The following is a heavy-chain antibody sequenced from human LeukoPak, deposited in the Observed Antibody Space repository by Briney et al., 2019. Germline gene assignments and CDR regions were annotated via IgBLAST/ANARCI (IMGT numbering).Heavy chain of an antibody. CDR3: ARVTADYDFWSGPMWFDP. Sequence: PSETLSLTCTVSGGSISSHYWSWIRQPPGKGLEWIGYIYYSGSTNYNPSLKSQVTISVDTSKNQFSLELSSVTAADTAVYYCARVTADYDFWSGPMWFDPWGQGTLVTVSS. V-gene: IGHV4-59*11. D-gene: IGHD3-3*01. CDR1: GGSISSHY. CDR2: IYYSGST. J-gene: IGHJ5*02.